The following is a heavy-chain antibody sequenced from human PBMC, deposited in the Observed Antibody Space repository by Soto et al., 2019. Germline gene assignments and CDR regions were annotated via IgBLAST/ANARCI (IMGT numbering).Heavy chain of an antibody. CDR3: AKGRLLWFGELLPFDY. CDR2: ISYDGSNK. J-gene: IGHJ4*02. CDR1: EIIFSGYC. D-gene: IGHD3-10*01. Sequence: PGGSLRLSCAVSEIIFSGYCMHWVRQAPGKGLEWVAVISYDGSNKYYADSVKGRFTISRDNSKNTLYLQMNSLRAEDTAVYYCAKGRLLWFGELLPFDYWGQGTLVTVSS. V-gene: IGHV3-30*18.